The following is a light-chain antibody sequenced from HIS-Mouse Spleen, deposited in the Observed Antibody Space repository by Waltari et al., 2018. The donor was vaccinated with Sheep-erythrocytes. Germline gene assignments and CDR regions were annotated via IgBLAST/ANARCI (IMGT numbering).Light chain of an antibody. CDR1: QDISNY. V-gene: IGKV1-33*01. J-gene: IGKJ4*01. CDR2: DAS. CDR3: QQYDNLPLT. Sequence: DIQMTQSPSSLSASVGDRVTITCQASQDISNYLNWYQQKPGKAPKLLIYDASNLETEFPSMFSGSGSATDFTFTISSLQPEDIATYYCQQYDNLPLTFGGGTKVEIK.